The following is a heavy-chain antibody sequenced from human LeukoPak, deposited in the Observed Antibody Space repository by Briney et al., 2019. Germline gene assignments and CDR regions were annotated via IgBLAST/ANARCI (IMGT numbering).Heavy chain of an antibody. J-gene: IGHJ6*03. CDR3: ARERDYGDYYYYYYMDV. CDR1: GFTVSSNY. CDR2: IYSGGST. V-gene: IGHV3-66*02. Sequence: QPGGSLRLSXAASGFTVSSNYMSWVRQAPGKGLEWVSVIYSGGSTYYADSVKGRFTISRDNSKNTLYLQMNSLRAEDTAVYYCARERDYGDYYYYYYMDVWGKGTTVTVSS. D-gene: IGHD4-17*01.